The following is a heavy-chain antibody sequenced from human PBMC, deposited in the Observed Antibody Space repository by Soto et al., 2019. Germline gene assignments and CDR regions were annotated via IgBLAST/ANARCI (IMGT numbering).Heavy chain of an antibody. D-gene: IGHD3-10*01. J-gene: IGHJ3*02. Sequence: PGGSLRLSCAASGFTFSSYAMSWVRQAPGKGLEWVSAISGSGGSTYYADSVKGRFTISRDNSKNTLYLQMNSLRAEDTAVYYCAKDSAEERLLWFGELGPEARGAFDIWGKGTMVTVAS. V-gene: IGHV3-23*01. CDR1: GFTFSSYA. CDR2: ISGSGGST. CDR3: AKDSAEERLLWFGELGPEARGAFDI.